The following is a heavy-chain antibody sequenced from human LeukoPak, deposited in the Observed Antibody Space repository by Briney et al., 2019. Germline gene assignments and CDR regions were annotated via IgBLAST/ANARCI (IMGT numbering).Heavy chain of an antibody. J-gene: IGHJ4*02. CDR1: GFTFNNHA. Sequence: GGSLRLSCAASGFTFNNHAMSWVRQAPGKGLEWVSAISGSGGSTYYADSVKGRFTISRDNSKNTLYLQMNSLRAEDTAVYYCAKGHYYGSGSLDYWGQGTLVTVSS. CDR3: AKGHYYGSGSLDY. CDR2: ISGSGGST. V-gene: IGHV3-23*01. D-gene: IGHD3-10*01.